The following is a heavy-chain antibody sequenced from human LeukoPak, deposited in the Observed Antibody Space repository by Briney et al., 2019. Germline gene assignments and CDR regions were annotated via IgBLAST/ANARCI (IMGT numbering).Heavy chain of an antibody. CDR1: GYTFTSYG. J-gene: IGHJ6*03. CDR2: ISAYNGNT. V-gene: IGHV1-18*01. Sequence: ASVKVSCKASGYTFTSYGISWVRQAPGQGLEWMGWISAYNGNTNYAQKLQGRVTMTKDTSTSTAYMELRSLRSDDTAVYYCARHTRVPAAQPLYMDVWGKGTTVTVSS. D-gene: IGHD2-2*01. CDR3: ARHTRVPAAQPLYMDV.